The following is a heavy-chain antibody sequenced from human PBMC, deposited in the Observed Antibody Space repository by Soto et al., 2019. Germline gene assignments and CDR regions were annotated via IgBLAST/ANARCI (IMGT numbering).Heavy chain of an antibody. J-gene: IGHJ4*02. D-gene: IGHD3-10*01. CDR2: ISGSGGST. V-gene: IGHV3-23*01. CDR1: GFTFTTNA. CDR3: AKSLRRIIIDFDY. Sequence: EVQLLESGGGLVQPGGSLRLSCAASGFTFTTNAMSWVRPAPGKGLEWVSAISGSGGSTYYVDSVKGRFTISRDNSKNTLYLQMNSLRAEDTAVYYCAKSLRRIIIDFDYWGQGTQVTVSS.